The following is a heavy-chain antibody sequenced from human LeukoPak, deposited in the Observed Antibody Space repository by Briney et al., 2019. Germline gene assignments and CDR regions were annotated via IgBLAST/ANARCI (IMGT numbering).Heavy chain of an antibody. D-gene: IGHD6-13*01. V-gene: IGHV1-69*04. Sequence: SVKVSCKASGGTFISYAISWVRQAPGQGLEWMGRIIPILGITNYAQKFQGRVTMTRDTSISTAYMELSRLRSDDTAVYYCARGRRIAAAGGSWFDPWGQGTLVTVSS. CDR1: GGTFISYA. J-gene: IGHJ5*02. CDR2: IIPILGIT. CDR3: ARGRRIAAAGGSWFDP.